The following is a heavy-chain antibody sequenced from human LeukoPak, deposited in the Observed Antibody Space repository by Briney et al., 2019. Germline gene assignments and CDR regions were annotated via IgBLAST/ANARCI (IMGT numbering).Heavy chain of an antibody. CDR1: GGTFSSYA. V-gene: IGHV1-69*05. D-gene: IGHD5-18*01. CDR2: IIPIFGTA. CDR3: ASGILGYSYGSHFDY. Sequence: SVKVSCKASGGTFSSYAISWVRQAPGQGLEWMGRIIPIFGTANYAQKFQGRVTITTDESTSTAYMELSSLRSEGTAVYYCASGILGYSYGSHFDYWGQGTLVTVSS. J-gene: IGHJ4*02.